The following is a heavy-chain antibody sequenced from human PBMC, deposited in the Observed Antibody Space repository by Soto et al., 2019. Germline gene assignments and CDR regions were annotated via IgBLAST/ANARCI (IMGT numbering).Heavy chain of an antibody. D-gene: IGHD3-9*01. V-gene: IGHV3-23*01. Sequence: GGSLRLSCAASGFTFSSYAMSWVRQAPGKGLEWFSAISGSGGSTYYADSVKGRFTISRDNSKNTLYLQMNSLRAEDTAVYYCAKDPRVETYYDILTGYYLDYWGQGTLVTVSS. CDR2: ISGSGGST. J-gene: IGHJ4*02. CDR1: GFTFSSYA. CDR3: AKDPRVETYYDILTGYYLDY.